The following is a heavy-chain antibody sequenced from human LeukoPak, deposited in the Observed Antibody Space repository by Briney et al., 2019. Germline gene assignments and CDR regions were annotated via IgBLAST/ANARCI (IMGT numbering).Heavy chain of an antibody. CDR3: AREPGYCSSTSCYPGGFDY. V-gene: IGHV4-59*08. CDR1: GGSISSYY. Sequence: PSETLSLTCTVSGGSISSYYWSWIRQPPGKGLEWIGYIYYSGSTNYNPSLKSRVTISVDTSKNQFSLKLSSVTAADTAVYYCAREPGYCSSTSCYPGGFDYWGQGTLVTVSS. J-gene: IGHJ4*02. CDR2: IYYSGST. D-gene: IGHD2-2*01.